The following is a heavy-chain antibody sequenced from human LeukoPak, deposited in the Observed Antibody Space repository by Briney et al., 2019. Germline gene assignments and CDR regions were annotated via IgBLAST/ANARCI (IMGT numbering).Heavy chain of an antibody. V-gene: IGHV6-1*01. CDR2: TYYRSKWYN. CDR3: ARSAGGTVDY. CDR1: GDSIASNNDA. Sequence: PSQTLSLTCAISGDSIASNNDAWNWIRQSPSRGLEWLGRTYYRSKWYNDYAVSVKGRITINTDTSGNQFSLNLNYVTPEDSAVYYCARSAGGTVDYWGQGALVTVSS. D-gene: IGHD6-13*01. J-gene: IGHJ4*02.